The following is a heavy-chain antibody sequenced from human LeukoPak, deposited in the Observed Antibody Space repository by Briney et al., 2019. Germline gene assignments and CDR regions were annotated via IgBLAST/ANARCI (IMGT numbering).Heavy chain of an antibody. CDR3: AKDFAGLGELSLPDY. Sequence: GGSLRLSCAASGFTFSSHWMTWIRQAPGKGLEWVASIKKDVDEKYYVDSVKGRFTISRDNAKNSLYLQMNSLRAEDTALYYCAKDFAGLGELSLPDYWGQGTLVTVSS. CDR1: GFTFSSHW. J-gene: IGHJ4*02. D-gene: IGHD3-16*02. CDR2: IKKDVDEK. V-gene: IGHV3-7*03.